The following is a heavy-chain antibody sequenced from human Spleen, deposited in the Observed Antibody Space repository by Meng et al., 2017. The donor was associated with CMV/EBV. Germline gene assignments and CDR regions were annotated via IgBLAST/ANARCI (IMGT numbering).Heavy chain of an antibody. J-gene: IGHJ6*02. V-gene: IGHV1-69*02. CDR2: IIPILGIA. Sequence: SVKVSCKASGGTFSSYTISWVRQAPGQGLEWMGRIIPILGIANYAQKFQGRVTITADKSTSTAYMELSSPRSEDTAVYYCARNIGDPTSYYYYGMDVWGQGTTVTVSS. CDR1: GGTFSSYT. D-gene: IGHD3-10*01. CDR3: ARNIGDPTSYYYYGMDV.